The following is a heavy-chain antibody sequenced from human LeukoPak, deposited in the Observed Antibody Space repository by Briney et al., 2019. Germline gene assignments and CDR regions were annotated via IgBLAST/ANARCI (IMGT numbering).Heavy chain of an antibody. J-gene: IGHJ6*02. CDR3: ADGSRRDYYYGMDV. D-gene: IGHD2-2*01. V-gene: IGHV1-69*13. CDR2: IIPIFGTA. CDR1: GGTFSSYA. Sequence: ASVKVSCKASGGTFSSYAISWVRQAPGQGLEWMGGIIPIFGTANYAQKFQGRVTVTADESTSTAYMELSSLRSEDTAVYYCADGSRRDYYYGMDVWGQGTTVTVSS.